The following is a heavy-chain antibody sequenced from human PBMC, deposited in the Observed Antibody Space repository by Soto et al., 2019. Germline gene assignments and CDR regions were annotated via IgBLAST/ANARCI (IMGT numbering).Heavy chain of an antibody. CDR2: CRSDNSHP. CDR3: ARAAVRVDFHWGTNDALDI. V-gene: IGHV1-18*01. D-gene: IGHD1-1*01. CDR1: GYRFTEFG. Sequence: QVQLLQSGPEVKKPGASVKVSSRALGYRFTEFGISWARQAPGKGLEWVGWCRSDNSHPNYAKSRQGRVNVTTDTSSNTAYMELTSLTSADTAVYYCARAAVRVDFHWGTNDALDIRGQWTLVFVSS. J-gene: IGHJ3*02.